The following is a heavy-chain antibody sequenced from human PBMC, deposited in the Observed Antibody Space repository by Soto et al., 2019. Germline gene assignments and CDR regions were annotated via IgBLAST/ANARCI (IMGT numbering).Heavy chain of an antibody. J-gene: IGHJ4*02. Sequence: PSETLSLTCTVSGGSISSGGYYWSWIRQHPGKGLEWIGYIYYSGGTYYNPSLKSRVVISVDTSKNQFSLKLSSVTAADTAVYYRARAINSGWYSFDYWGQGTLVTVSS. CDR3: ARAINSGWYSFDY. V-gene: IGHV4-31*03. CDR2: IYYSGGT. CDR1: GGSISSGGYY. D-gene: IGHD6-19*01.